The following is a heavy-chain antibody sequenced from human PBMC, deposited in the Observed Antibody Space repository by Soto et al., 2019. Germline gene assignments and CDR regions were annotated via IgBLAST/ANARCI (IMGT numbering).Heavy chain of an antibody. Sequence: QVQLQESGPGLVKPSGTLSLTCAVSGGSISSSNWWSWVRQPPGKGLEWIGEIYHSGSTNYNPSLKSRVTRSVDKSKNQFSLKLSSVTAADTAVYYCAREGGGTAMVTGGLDYWGQGTLVTVSS. CDR3: AREGGGTAMVTGGLDY. J-gene: IGHJ4*02. CDR2: IYHSGST. CDR1: GGSISSSNW. D-gene: IGHD5-18*01. V-gene: IGHV4-4*02.